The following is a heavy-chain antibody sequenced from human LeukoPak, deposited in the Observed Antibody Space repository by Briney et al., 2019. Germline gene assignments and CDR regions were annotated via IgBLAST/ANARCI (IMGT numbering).Heavy chain of an antibody. V-gene: IGHV1-2*02. CDR3: GRPQVTMEAFEI. D-gene: IGHD4/OR15-4a*01. CDR1: GYTFTAYY. CDR2: INPSSGGT. Sequence: ASVKVSCKASGYTFTAYYMHWVRQAPGQGLEWMGWINPSSGGTKYAQKFQGRVTMTRDTSIRTAYMELSSLRSDDTAVYYCGRPQVTMEAFEIWGQGTMVTVSS. J-gene: IGHJ3*02.